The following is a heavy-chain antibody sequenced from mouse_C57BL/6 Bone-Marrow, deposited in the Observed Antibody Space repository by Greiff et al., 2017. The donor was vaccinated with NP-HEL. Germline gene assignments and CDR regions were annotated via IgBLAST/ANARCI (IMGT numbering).Heavy chain of an antibody. D-gene: IGHD2-3*01. CDR1: GFTFSDYG. J-gene: IGHJ4*01. Sequence: EVKLMESGGGLVKPGGSLKLSCAASGFTFSDYGMHWVRQAPEKGLEWVAYISSGSSTIYYAATVKGRFTISRAPAQTTLFRPMTSLRSEDTAMYYSARDGSYGYYWGYAMDYWGQGTSVTVSS. V-gene: IGHV5-17*01. CDR2: ISSGSSTI. CDR3: ARDGSYGYYWGYAMDY.